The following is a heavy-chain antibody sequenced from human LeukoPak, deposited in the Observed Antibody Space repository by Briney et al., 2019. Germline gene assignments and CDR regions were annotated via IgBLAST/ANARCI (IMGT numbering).Heavy chain of an antibody. CDR2: ISSSSSTI. Sequence: GGSLRLSCAASGFTFSSYSMNWVRQAPGKGLEWVSYISSSSSTIYYADSVKGRFTISRDNAKNSLYLQMNSLRAEDTAVYYCARDGWELVFDYWGQGTLVTVSS. CDR1: GFTFSSYS. D-gene: IGHD1-26*01. J-gene: IGHJ4*02. V-gene: IGHV3-48*01. CDR3: ARDGWELVFDY.